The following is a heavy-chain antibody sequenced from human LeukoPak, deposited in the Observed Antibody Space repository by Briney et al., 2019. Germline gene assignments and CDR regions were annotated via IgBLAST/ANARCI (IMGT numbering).Heavy chain of an antibody. Sequence: GSSVKVSCKASGGTFSSYAISWVRQAPGQGLEWMGRIIPIFGTANYAQKFQGRVTITTDESTSTAYMELSSLRSEDTAVYYCARAMVRGVISYYYYMDVRGKGTTVTVSS. CDR1: GGTFSSYA. V-gene: IGHV1-69*05. J-gene: IGHJ6*03. CDR2: IIPIFGTA. D-gene: IGHD3-10*01. CDR3: ARAMVRGVISYYYYMDV.